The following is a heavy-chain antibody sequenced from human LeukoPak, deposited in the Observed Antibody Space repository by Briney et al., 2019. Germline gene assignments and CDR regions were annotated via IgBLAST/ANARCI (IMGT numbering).Heavy chain of an antibody. CDR1: SYTFTSYG. CDR3: ARDPLDIVLITEFDY. J-gene: IGHJ4*02. CDR2: ISAYNGNT. V-gene: IGHV1-18*01. Sequence: ASVKVSCKASSYTFTSYGISWVRQAPGQGLEWMGWISAYNGNTNYAQKLQGRVTMTTDTSTSTAYMELRSLRSDDTAVYYCARDPLDIVLITEFDYWGQGTLVTVSS. D-gene: IGHD5-12*01.